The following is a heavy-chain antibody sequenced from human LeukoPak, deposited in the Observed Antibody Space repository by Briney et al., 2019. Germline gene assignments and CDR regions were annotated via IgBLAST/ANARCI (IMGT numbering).Heavy chain of an antibody. CDR1: GLTFSTSA. Sequence: PGGSLRLSCAASGLTFSTSAMTWVRQAPGKGLEWVSGISGSGVTDYADSVKGRFTISRDNSKNTLYLQMNSLRAEDTAVYYCAKDLNWGGRWGQGTLVTVSS. J-gene: IGHJ4*02. CDR3: AKDLNWGGR. D-gene: IGHD7-27*01. V-gene: IGHV3-23*01. CDR2: ISGSGVT.